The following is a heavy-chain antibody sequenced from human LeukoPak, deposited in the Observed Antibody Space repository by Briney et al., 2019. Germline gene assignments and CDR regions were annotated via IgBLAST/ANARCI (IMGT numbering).Heavy chain of an antibody. D-gene: IGHD4-23*01. Sequence: GASVKVSCKESGYTFTSYYMHWVRQAPGQWLEWMGIINPSGGSTSYAQKFQGRVTMTRDMSTSTDYMELSSLRSEDTAVYYCARDNSVEDTAWWFDPWGQGTLVTVSS. V-gene: IGHV1-46*01. CDR3: ARDNSVEDTAWWFDP. CDR1: GYTFTSYY. CDR2: INPSGGST. J-gene: IGHJ5*02.